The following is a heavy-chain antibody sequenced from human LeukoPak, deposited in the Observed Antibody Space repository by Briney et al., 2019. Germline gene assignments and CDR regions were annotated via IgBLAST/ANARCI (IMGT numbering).Heavy chain of an antibody. CDR2: INHSGST. CDR1: GGSFSGYY. D-gene: IGHD2-2*01. CDR3: ARGLIVVVPAAMVHYYMDV. Sequence: SETLSLTFAVHGGSFSGYYWSWIRQPPGKGLEWIGEINHSGSTNYNPSLKSRVTISVDTSKNQFSLKLSSVTAADTAVYYCARGLIVVVPAAMVHYYMDVWGKGTTVTVSS. J-gene: IGHJ6*03. V-gene: IGHV4-34*01.